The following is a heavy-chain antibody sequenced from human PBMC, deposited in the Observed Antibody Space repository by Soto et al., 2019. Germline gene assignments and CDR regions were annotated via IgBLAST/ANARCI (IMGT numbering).Heavy chain of an antibody. V-gene: IGHV1-69*13. D-gene: IGHD6-6*01. Sequence: SVKVSCKASGGTFSSYSISWVRQAPGQGLEWMGGIIPIFGTANYAQKFQGRVTITADESTSTAYMELSSLRSEDTAVYYCAIEYSSSPPYCPIGYWGQGTLVTVSS. J-gene: IGHJ4*02. CDR3: AIEYSSSPPYCPIGY. CDR1: GGTFSSYS. CDR2: IIPIFGTA.